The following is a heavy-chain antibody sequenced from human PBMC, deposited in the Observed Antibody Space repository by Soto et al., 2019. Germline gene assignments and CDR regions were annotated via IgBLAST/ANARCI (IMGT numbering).Heavy chain of an antibody. CDR2: IYSGGST. CDR1: GFTVSSNY. Sequence: PGGSLRLSCAASGFTVSSNYMSWVRQAPGKGLEWVSVIYSGGSTYYADSVKGRFTISRDNSKNTLYLQMNSLRAEDTAVYYCARDLSNWGRNAFDIWGQGTMVTV. J-gene: IGHJ3*02. CDR3: ARDLSNWGRNAFDI. V-gene: IGHV3-53*01. D-gene: IGHD7-27*01.